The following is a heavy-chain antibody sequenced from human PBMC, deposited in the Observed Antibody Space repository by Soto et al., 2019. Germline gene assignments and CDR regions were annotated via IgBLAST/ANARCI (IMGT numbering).Heavy chain of an antibody. CDR3: ARKDLTGDYYGMDV. CDR2: ISSDGSSK. D-gene: IGHD3-9*01. CDR1: GFSFSTYA. J-gene: IGHJ6*02. Sequence: SGGSLRLSCAASGFSFSTYAMHWVRQAPGKGLEWVAVISSDGSSKYYADSVKGRFTISRDNSKNTLYLEMNSLRAEDTSVYYCARKDLTGDYYGMDVWGQGTTVTGSS. V-gene: IGHV3-30-3*01.